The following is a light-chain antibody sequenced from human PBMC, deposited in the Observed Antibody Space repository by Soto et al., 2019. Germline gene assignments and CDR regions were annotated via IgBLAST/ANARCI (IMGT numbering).Light chain of an antibody. CDR2: GAT. Sequence: EIVLTQSPGTLSLSPGDRATLSCRASQGVSSAYLAWYQQKPGQAPSLLIYGATDRATGIPDRFSGSGSETDFTLTISRLEPEDFAVYYCQLYGNSPPSFTFGPGTKVDIK. CDR1: QGVSSAY. CDR3: QLYGNSPPSFT. V-gene: IGKV3-20*01. J-gene: IGKJ3*01.